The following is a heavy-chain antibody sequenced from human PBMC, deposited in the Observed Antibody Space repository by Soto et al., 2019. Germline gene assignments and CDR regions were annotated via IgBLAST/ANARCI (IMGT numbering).Heavy chain of an antibody. J-gene: IGHJ5*01. D-gene: IGHD3-16*01. CDR2: MTPDSGDT. CDR1: GHTLASYD. CDR3: ARDPFYGWFDS. Sequence: QVQLVQSGAEVRKHGASVKVSCKASGHTLASYDINWVRQATGQGLEWMGWMTPDSGDTGYAQKFQGRVTMTWDTSITTAYMELSSLRSDDTAVYYCARDPFYGWFDSWGQGTLVTVSS. V-gene: IGHV1-8*01.